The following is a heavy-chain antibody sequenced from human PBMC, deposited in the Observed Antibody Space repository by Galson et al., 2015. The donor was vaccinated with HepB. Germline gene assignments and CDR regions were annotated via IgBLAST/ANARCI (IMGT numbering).Heavy chain of an antibody. D-gene: IGHD5-18*01. CDR2: ISYDGSNK. V-gene: IGHV3-30*18. CDR3: AKDPFRYSYGEGALDY. Sequence: SLRLSCAASGFTFSSYGMHWVRQAPGKGLKWVAVISYDGSNKYYADSVKGRFTISRDNSKNTLYLQMNSLRAEDTAVYYCAKDPFRYSYGEGALDYWGQGTLVTVSS. J-gene: IGHJ4*02. CDR1: GFTFSSYG.